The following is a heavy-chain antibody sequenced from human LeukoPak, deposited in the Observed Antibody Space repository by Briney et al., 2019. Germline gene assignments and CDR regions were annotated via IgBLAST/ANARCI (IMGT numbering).Heavy chain of an antibody. Sequence: SETLSLTCAVYDGSFSGYYWSWIRQPPGKGLEWIGEINHSGSTNYNPSLKSRVTVSVDTSKNQFSLKLSSVTAADTAVYYCARCPGVTAAGNFDYWGQGTLVTVSS. V-gene: IGHV4-34*01. CDR3: ARCPGVTAAGNFDY. CDR1: DGSFSGYY. D-gene: IGHD6-13*01. J-gene: IGHJ4*02. CDR2: INHSGST.